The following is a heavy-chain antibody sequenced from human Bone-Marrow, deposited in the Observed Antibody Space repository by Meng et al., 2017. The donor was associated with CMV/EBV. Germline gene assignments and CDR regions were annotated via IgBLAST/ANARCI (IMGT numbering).Heavy chain of an antibody. CDR3: ARDWGVVPAATGLPRPKGYYGMDV. Sequence: LSLTCAASGFTFSSYSMNWVRQAPGKGLEWVSSISSSSSYIYYADAVKGRFTISRDNAKNSLYLQMNSLRAEDTAVYYCARDWGVVPAATGLPRPKGYYGMDVWGQGTTVTVSS. D-gene: IGHD2-2*01. CDR2: ISSSSSYI. J-gene: IGHJ6*02. CDR1: GFTFSSYS. V-gene: IGHV3-21*01.